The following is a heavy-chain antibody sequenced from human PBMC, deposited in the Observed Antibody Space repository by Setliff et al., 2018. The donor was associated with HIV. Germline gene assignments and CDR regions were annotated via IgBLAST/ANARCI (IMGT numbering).Heavy chain of an antibody. J-gene: IGHJ4*02. CDR1: GFPFHYYN. CDR2: ISSDGNNE. D-gene: IGHD1-1*01. V-gene: IGHV3-30-3*01. CDR3: ARSTGDRLDY. Sequence: GGSLRLSCEASGFPFHYYNIHWVRQAPGKGLEWVAVISSDGNNENYADSVKGRFTISRDNSQNTLYLQMNSLKTEDTAVYYCARSTGDRLDYWGQGTLVTVSS.